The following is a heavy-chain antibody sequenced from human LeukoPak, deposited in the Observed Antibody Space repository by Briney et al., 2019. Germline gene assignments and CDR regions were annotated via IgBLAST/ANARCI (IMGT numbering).Heavy chain of an antibody. CDR1: GYTFKSYG. D-gene: IGHD3-22*01. J-gene: IGHJ4*02. CDR2: ISEEYGQT. CDR3: ARVGSYENNGCYIFNDH. V-gene: IGHV1-18*01. Sequence: ASVKVSCKTSGYTFKSYGISWVRQAPGQGLEWMGWISEEYGQTRYSQKLQGRVTMTTDTSTGTAYMELRSLRSDDTAVYYCARVGSYENNGCYIFNDHWGQGTLVTVSS.